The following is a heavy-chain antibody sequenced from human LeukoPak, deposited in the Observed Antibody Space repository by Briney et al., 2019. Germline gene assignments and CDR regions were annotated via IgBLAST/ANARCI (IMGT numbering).Heavy chain of an antibody. Sequence: GSLRLSCAASGFTFSSYSMNWVRQAPGKGLEWVSSISSSSSYIYYADSVKGRFTISRDNAKNSLYLQMNSLRAEDTAVYYCARWLCSGGSCNFDYWGQGTLVTVSS. J-gene: IGHJ4*02. CDR3: ARWLCSGGSCNFDY. CDR1: GFTFSSYS. CDR2: ISSSSSYI. D-gene: IGHD2-15*01. V-gene: IGHV3-21*01.